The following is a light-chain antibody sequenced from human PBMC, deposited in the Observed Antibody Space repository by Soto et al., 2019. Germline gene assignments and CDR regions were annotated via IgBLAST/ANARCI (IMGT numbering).Light chain of an antibody. J-gene: IGKJ1*01. CDR2: DAS. V-gene: IGKV1-5*01. Sequence: DIQMTQSPSTLSASVGDRVTITCRASRSISDWLAWYQQKPGKAPELLIFDASSLKSGVPSRFSGSGSGTEFTLSISRLQPDDVATYYSLQYCSHSWTFGQGTKVDIK. CDR3: LQYCSHSWT. CDR1: RSISDW.